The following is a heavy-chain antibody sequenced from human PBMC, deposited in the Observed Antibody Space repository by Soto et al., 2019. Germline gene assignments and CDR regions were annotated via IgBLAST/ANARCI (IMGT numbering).Heavy chain of an antibody. CDR1: GFTFNSYW. V-gene: IGHV3-7*04. CDR3: ARGWGLDP. D-gene: IGHD1-26*01. CDR2: IKQDGSEK. J-gene: IGHJ5*02. Sequence: EVQLVESGGGLVQPGGSLRLSCAASGFTFNSYWMTWVRQAPGKGLEWVANIKQDGSEKYYVDSVKGRFTISRDNAKNSLYLQMNSLRAEDTAVYYCARGWGLDPWGQGTLVTLSS.